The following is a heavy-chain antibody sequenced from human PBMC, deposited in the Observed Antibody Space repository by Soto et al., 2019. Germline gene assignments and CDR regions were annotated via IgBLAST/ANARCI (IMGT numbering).Heavy chain of an antibody. J-gene: IGHJ6*02. D-gene: IGHD6-6*01. Sequence: EVQLVESGGGLVQPGGSLRLSCAASGFTFSSYWMSWVRQAPGKGLEWVANIKQDGSEKYYVDSVKGRFTISRDNAKNSLYLPMNSLRAEDTAVYYCARGGYSSSSNPYYYYGMDVWGQGTTVTVSS. V-gene: IGHV3-7*05. CDR2: IKQDGSEK. CDR3: ARGGYSSSSNPYYYYGMDV. CDR1: GFTFSSYW.